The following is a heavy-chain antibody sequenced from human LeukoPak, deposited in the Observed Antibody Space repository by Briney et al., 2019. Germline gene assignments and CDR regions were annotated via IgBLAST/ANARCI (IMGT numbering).Heavy chain of an antibody. CDR3: VRRTTGEYYFDY. CDR2: IYPGDSDI. D-gene: IGHD7-27*01. V-gene: IGHV5-51*01. J-gene: IGHJ4*02. Sequence: GESLKISCKGSGYRFTIYWVGWVRQMPGRGLEWIGIIYPGDSDIRYSPSFQGQVNISADKSISTAYLQWSSLKASDTAMYYCVRRTTGEYYFDYWGQGTLVTVSS. CDR1: GYRFTIYW.